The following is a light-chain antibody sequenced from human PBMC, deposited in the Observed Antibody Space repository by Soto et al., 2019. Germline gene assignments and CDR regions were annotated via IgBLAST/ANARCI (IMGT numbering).Light chain of an antibody. CDR1: QSFSSKY. Sequence: EIVLTQSPGTLSLSPGERATLSCRASQSFSSKYLAWYQQKPGQAPRVLIYGTSIRASGVPERFSGGGSGTDFTLTITRLEPEDFAVYFCQQYAGSPRTFGQGTKVDIK. CDR2: GTS. V-gene: IGKV3-20*01. CDR3: QQYAGSPRT. J-gene: IGKJ1*01.